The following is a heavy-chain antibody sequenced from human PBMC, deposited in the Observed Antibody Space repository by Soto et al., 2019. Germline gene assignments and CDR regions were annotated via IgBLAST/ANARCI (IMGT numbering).Heavy chain of an antibody. J-gene: IGHJ4*02. CDR2: INHSGST. V-gene: IGHV4-34*01. Sequence: SETLSLTCAVYGGSFSGYYWSWIRQPPGKGLEWIGEINHSGSTNYNPSLKSRVTISVDTSKNQFSLKLSSVTAADTAVYYCASPGINRNFDYWGQGTLVTVSS. CDR1: GGSFSGYY. CDR3: ASPGINRNFDY. D-gene: IGHD2-15*01.